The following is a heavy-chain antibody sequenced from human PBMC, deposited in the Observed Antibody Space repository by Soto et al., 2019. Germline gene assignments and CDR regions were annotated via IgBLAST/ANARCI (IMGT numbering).Heavy chain of an antibody. CDR1: GFPFDDYA. Sequence: EVQLVESGGGLVQPGRSLRLSCAASGFPFDDYAMHWVRQIPGKGLEWVSGISWNSVSTGYADSVKGRFTISRDNAKNSLYLQMNSLRAEGMALHYCAKDGGRRRYFYDVNGFDFWGQGTQVTVSS. V-gene: IGHV3-9*03. D-gene: IGHD3-22*01. J-gene: IGHJ4*02. CDR3: AKDGGRRRYFYDVNGFDF. CDR2: ISWNSVST.